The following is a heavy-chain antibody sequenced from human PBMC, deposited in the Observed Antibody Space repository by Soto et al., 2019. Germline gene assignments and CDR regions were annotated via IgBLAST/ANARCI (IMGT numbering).Heavy chain of an antibody. D-gene: IGHD3-10*01. J-gene: IGHJ4*02. CDR1: GFTFSSYA. CDR2: ISSNGGRA. V-gene: IGHV3-23*01. Sequence: EVQLLESGGGLVQPGGSLRLSCAASGFTFSSYAMSWVRQAPGKGLEWVSGISSNGGRAYYADSVKGRFTISRDNSKNTLYLQMNSLRAEDTAVYYCAKDLSSGAGYYFDSWGQGTLVTVSS. CDR3: AKDLSSGAGYYFDS.